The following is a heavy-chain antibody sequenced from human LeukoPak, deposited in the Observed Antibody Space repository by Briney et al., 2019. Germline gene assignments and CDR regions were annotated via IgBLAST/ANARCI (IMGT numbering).Heavy chain of an antibody. CDR2: IYYSGSN. CDR3: ARVLTYYDFWSGYYTGMGLYDY. J-gene: IGHJ4*02. Sequence: PSQTLSLTCTVSGGSISSGDYYGSWIRQPPGKGLEWIGYIYYSGSNYYNPSLKSRVTISVDTSKNQFSLKLSSVTAADTAVYYCARVLTYYDFWSGYYTGMGLYDYWGQGTLVTVSS. D-gene: IGHD3-3*01. V-gene: IGHV4-30-4*08. CDR1: GGSISSGDYY.